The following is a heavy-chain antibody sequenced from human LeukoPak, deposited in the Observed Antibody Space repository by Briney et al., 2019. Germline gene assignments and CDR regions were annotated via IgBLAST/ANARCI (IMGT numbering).Heavy chain of an antibody. CDR1: GFTLSSYS. CDR2: ISSSSSYI. D-gene: IGHD6-13*01. J-gene: IGHJ5*02. Sequence: PGGSLRLSCAASGFTLSSYSMNWVRQAPGKGLEWVSSISSSSSYIYYADSVKGRFTISRDNAKNSLYLQMNSLRAEDTAVYYCARVPAAAGSNWFDPWGQGTLVTVSS. V-gene: IGHV3-21*01. CDR3: ARVPAAAGSNWFDP.